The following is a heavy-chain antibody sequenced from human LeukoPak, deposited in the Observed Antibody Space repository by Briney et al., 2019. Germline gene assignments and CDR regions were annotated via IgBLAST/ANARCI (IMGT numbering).Heavy chain of an antibody. CDR1: GGSFSGYY. D-gene: IGHD6-6*01. CDR3: ARGRFEYSSSSLIGY. V-gene: IGHV4-34*01. Sequence: SETLSLTCAVYGGSFSGYYWSWIRQPPGKGLEWIGEINHSGSTNYSPSLKSRVTISVDTSKNQFSLKLSSVTAADTAVYYCARGRFEYSSSSLIGYWGQGTLVTVSS. CDR2: INHSGST. J-gene: IGHJ4*02.